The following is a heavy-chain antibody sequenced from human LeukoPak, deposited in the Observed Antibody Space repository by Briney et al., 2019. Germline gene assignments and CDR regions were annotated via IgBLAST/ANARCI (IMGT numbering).Heavy chain of an antibody. J-gene: IGHJ4*02. CDR1: GFTFSSYA. CDR3: ATNRFILRFLEWLPGGDFDY. Sequence: GGSLRLSCAASGFTFSSYAMSWVRQAPGKGLEWVSVISGSGGSTYYADSVKGRFTISRDNSKNTLYLQVNSLRAEDTAVYYCATNRFILRFLEWLPGGDFDYWGQGTLVTVSS. V-gene: IGHV3-23*01. CDR2: ISGSGGST. D-gene: IGHD3-3*01.